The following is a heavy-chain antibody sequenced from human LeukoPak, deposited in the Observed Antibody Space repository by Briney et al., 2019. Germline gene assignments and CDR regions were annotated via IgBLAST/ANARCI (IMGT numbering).Heavy chain of an antibody. V-gene: IGHV3-23*01. J-gene: IGHJ4*02. CDR3: AKDLSRWVLYYDHA. Sequence: GGSLRLSCAASGFTFSSYAMSWVRQAPGKGLEWGSAISGSGGSTYYADSVKGRFTISRDNSKNTLYLQMNSLRAEDTAVYYCAKDLSRWVLYYDHAGGQGTLVTVSS. CDR2: ISGSGGST. D-gene: IGHD3-22*01. CDR1: GFTFSSYA.